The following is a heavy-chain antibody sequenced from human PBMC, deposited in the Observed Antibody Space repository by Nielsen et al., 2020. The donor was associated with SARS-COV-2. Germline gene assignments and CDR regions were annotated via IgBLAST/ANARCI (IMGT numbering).Heavy chain of an antibody. V-gene: IGHV3-30*03. CDR3: ASITIFGVEKRDY. D-gene: IGHD3-3*01. CDR1: GFTFSSYG. Sequence: GESLKISCAASGFTFSSYGMHWVRQAPGKGLEWVAVISYDGSNKYYADSVKGRFTISRDNSKNTLYLQMNSLRAEDTAVYYCASITIFGVEKRDYWGQGTLVTVSS. CDR2: ISYDGSNK. J-gene: IGHJ4*02.